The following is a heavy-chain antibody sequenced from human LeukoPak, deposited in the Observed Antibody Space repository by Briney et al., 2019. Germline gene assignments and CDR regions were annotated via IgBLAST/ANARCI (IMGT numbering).Heavy chain of an antibody. V-gene: IGHV4-59*08. D-gene: IGHD2/OR15-2a*01. J-gene: IGHJ3*01. CDR2: SYYSGST. CDR3: ARHYFRLAIDGFDV. Sequence: PSETLSLTCTVSGVSLTSQYCSWIRQPPGKGLEWIGYSYYSGSTSYNPSLKSRVTISVDASKNQFSLQLESVTAADTAVYYCARHYFRLAIDGFDVWGQGTMVTVSS. CDR1: GVSLTSQY.